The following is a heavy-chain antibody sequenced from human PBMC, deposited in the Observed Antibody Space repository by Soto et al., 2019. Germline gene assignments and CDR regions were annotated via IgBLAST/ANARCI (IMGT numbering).Heavy chain of an antibody. Sequence: SETLSLTCAVYGGSFSGYYWSWIRQPPGKGLEWIGEINHSGSTNYNPSLKSRVTISVDTSKNQFSLKLSSVTAADTAVYYCAGVRGHDYSNYWGQGTLVTVSS. V-gene: IGHV4-34*01. CDR3: AGVRGHDYSNY. CDR2: INHSGST. J-gene: IGHJ4*02. D-gene: IGHD4-4*01. CDR1: GGSFSGYY.